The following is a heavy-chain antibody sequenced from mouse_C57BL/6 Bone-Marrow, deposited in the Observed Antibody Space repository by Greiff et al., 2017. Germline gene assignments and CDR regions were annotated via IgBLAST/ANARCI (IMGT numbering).Heavy chain of an antibody. CDR3: ARCEGQVGYFDY. Sequence: VQLQQPGAELVRPGTSVKLSCKASGYTFTSYWMHWVKQRPGQGLEWIGVIDPSDSYTNYNQKFKGKATLTVDTSSSTAYMQLSSLTSEDSAVYYCARCEGQVGYFDYWGQGTTLTVSS. CDR1: GYTFTSYW. D-gene: IGHD1-3*01. CDR2: IDPSDSYT. V-gene: IGHV1-59*01. J-gene: IGHJ2*01.